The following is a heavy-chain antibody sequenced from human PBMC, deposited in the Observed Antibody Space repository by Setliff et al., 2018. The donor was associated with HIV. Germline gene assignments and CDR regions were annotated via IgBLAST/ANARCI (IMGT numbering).Heavy chain of an antibody. Sequence: PGGSLRLSCVASGFTFSSYGMHWVRQAPGKGLEWVTFIRHDGINEDYRDSVKGRFSVSRDNSKNTVFLQMNSLRVEDTAPYYCARGVPGICSGGTCYLEYWGQGALVTVSS. V-gene: IGHV3-30*02. CDR3: ARGVPGICSGGTCYLEY. D-gene: IGHD2-15*01. CDR1: GFTFSSYG. J-gene: IGHJ4*02. CDR2: IRHDGINE.